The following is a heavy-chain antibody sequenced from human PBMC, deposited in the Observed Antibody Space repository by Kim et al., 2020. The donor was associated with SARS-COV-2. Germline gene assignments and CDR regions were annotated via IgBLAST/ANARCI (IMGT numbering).Heavy chain of an antibody. CDR3: AKDGYYYDSSGYYSY. Sequence: GGSLRLSCAASGFTFSSYAMSWVRQAPGKGLEWVSVIYSGGSSTYYADSVKGRFTISRDNSKNTLYLQMNSLRAEDTAVYYCAKDGYYYDSSGYYSYWGQGTLVTVSS. CDR2: IYSGGSST. V-gene: IGHV3-23*03. D-gene: IGHD3-22*01. CDR1: GFTFSSYA. J-gene: IGHJ4*02.